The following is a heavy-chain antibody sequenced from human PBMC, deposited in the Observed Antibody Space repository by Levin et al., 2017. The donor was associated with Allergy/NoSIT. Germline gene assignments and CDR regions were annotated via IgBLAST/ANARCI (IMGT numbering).Heavy chain of an antibody. CDR3: ARDSLGFCSGGSCYSGYYYYGMDV. CDR2: IYTSGST. D-gene: IGHD2-15*01. Sequence: SQTLSLTCTVSGGSISSYYWSWIRQPAGKGLEWIGRIYTSGSTNYNPSLKSRVTMSVDTSKNQFSLKLSSVTAADTAVYYCARDSLGFCSGGSCYSGYYYYGMDVWGQGTTVTVSS. CDR1: GGSISSYY. J-gene: IGHJ6*02. V-gene: IGHV4-4*07.